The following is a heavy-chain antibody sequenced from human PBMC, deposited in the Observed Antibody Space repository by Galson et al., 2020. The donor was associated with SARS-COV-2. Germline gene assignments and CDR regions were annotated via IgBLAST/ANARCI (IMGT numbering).Heavy chain of an antibody. CDR1: TFRLSDYW. V-gene: IGHV3-7*01. CDR2: IKPDGSGK. J-gene: IGHJ3*01. D-gene: IGHD3-22*01. CDR3: ARDPTFYDNSGWKDALDL. Sequence: GGSLRLSCVASTFRLSDYWMTWVRQVPGKGLEWVANIKPDGSGKNYVDSVKGRFTISRDNAKNSLYLQMNSLRVEDTAVYYCARDPTFYDNSGWKDALDLWGQGTMVTVSS.